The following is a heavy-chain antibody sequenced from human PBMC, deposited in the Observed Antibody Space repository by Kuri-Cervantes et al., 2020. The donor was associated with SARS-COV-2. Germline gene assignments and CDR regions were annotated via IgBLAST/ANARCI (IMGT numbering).Heavy chain of an antibody. V-gene: IGHV3-30*09. CDR3: ARELGSWPFDY. Sequence: GESLKISCAASGFTFSSYAMHWVRQTPGKGLEWVAVISYDGSNKYYADSVKGRFAIPRDNSKNTLYLQMNSLRAEDTAVYYCARELGSWPFDYWGQGTPVTVSS. CDR1: GFTFSSYA. CDR2: ISYDGSNK. D-gene: IGHD6-13*01. J-gene: IGHJ4*02.